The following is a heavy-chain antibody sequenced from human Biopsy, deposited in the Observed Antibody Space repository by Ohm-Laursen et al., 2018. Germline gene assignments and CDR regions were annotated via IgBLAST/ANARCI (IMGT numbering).Heavy chain of an antibody. CDR3: ARNTGWYGDLYYFDY. CDR2: INPSGSTT. D-gene: IGHD6-19*01. CDR1: GYSFTSYY. Sequence: ASVKVSCKASGYSFTSYYMHWVRQAPGQGLEWMGMINPSGSTTSYPQIFQGRVTMTRDTPKSTVYMELSSLRSADTAVYFCARNTGWYGDLYYFDYWGQGTLDTVSS. J-gene: IGHJ4*02. V-gene: IGHV1-46*01.